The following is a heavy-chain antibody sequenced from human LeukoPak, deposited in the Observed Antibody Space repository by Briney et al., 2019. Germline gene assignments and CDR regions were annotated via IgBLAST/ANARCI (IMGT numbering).Heavy chain of an antibody. D-gene: IGHD2-15*01. V-gene: IGHV3-23*01. Sequence: PGGSLRLFCAASGFTFSRYAMSWVRQAPGKGLEWLSGISGSGGSTDYADSVQGTFYADSVQGRFTISRDNSQNTLYLQMNSLRAEDTAVYYCAKFPRVVYFDYWGQGALVSV. CDR3: AKFPRVVYFDY. CDR2: ISGSGGSTDYADSVQGT. J-gene: IGHJ4*02. CDR1: GFTFSRYA.